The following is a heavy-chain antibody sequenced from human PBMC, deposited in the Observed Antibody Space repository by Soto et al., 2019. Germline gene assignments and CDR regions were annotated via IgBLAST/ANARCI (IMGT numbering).Heavy chain of an antibody. CDR2: IRDKANSYTT. CDR3: ASRRFDYIWGSYRDSYYYYMDV. V-gene: IGHV3-72*01. J-gene: IGHJ6*03. Sequence: GGSLRLSCVASGLSFSDHYMDWVRQAPGKGLEWVGRIRDKANSYTTEYTASAKGRFIISRDDSKKSLYLQMNSLKTEDTAVYYCASRRFDYIWGSYRDSYYYYMDVWGKGTTVTVSS. CDR1: GLSFSDHY. D-gene: IGHD3-16*02.